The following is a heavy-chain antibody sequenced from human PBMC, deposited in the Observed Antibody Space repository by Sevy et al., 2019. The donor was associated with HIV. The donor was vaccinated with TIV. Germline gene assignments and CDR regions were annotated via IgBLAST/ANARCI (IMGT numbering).Heavy chain of an antibody. CDR3: VRVLWDVLVVPAATPSPWLDS. V-gene: IGHV3-7*03. D-gene: IGHD3-16*02. J-gene: IGHJ5*01. Sequence: GGSVRLSCAASGFNFDTFWMGWVRQAPGRGLEWVASIDPRGKERDHLDSLKGRFTISRDNAKNSLYLEMHSLKAEDTAFYYCVRVLWDVLVVPAATPSPWLDSWGQGTLVTVSS. CDR1: GFNFDTFW. CDR2: IDPRGKER.